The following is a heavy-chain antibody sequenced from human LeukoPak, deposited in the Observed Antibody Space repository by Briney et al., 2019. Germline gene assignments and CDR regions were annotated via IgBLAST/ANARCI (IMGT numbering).Heavy chain of an antibody. D-gene: IGHD6-19*01. CDR1: GGSFSGYY. V-gene: IGHV4-34*01. Sequence: SETLSLTCAVYGGSFSGYYWSWIRQPPGKGLEWIGEINHSGSTNYNPSLKSRVTISVDTSKNQFSLKLSSVTAADTAVYYCAAPSGYSSGLDYWGQGTLVTVSS. J-gene: IGHJ4*02. CDR2: INHSGST. CDR3: AAPSGYSSGLDY.